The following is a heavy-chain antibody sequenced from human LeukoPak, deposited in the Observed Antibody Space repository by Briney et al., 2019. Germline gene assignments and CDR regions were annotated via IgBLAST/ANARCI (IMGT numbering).Heavy chain of an antibody. Sequence: GESLKIPCKGSGYSFTSYWIGWVRQMPGKGLEWMGIIYPGDSDTRYSPSFQGQVTISADKSISTAYLQWSSLKASDTAMYYCARVVFDWLYYYDYWGQGTLVTVSS. D-gene: IGHD3-9*01. V-gene: IGHV5-51*01. CDR1: GYSFTSYW. J-gene: IGHJ4*02. CDR3: ARVVFDWLYYYDY. CDR2: IYPGDSDT.